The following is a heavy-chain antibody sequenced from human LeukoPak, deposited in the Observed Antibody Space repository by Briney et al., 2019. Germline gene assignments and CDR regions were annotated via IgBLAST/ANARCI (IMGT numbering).Heavy chain of an antibody. J-gene: IGHJ4*02. V-gene: IGHV3-21*01. Sequence: GGSLRLSCAASGFTFTSYSMNWVRQAPGKGLEWVSSISSSSYIYYADSVKGRYTIYRDNDKNSLYLQMNSLRAEDTGVYYCARDWIAAAGDYWGQGTLVTVSS. CDR1: GFTFTSYS. CDR3: ARDWIAAAGDY. D-gene: IGHD6-13*01. CDR2: ISSSSYI.